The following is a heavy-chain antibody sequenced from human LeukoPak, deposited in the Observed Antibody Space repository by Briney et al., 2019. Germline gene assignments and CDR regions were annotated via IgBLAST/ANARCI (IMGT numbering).Heavy chain of an antibody. J-gene: IGHJ6*03. CDR2: ISSSSSYI. V-gene: IGHV3-21*01. CDR1: GFTFSSYS. D-gene: IGHD3-3*01. Sequence: GGSLRLSCAASGFTFSSYSMNWVRQAPGKGLEWVSSISSSSSYIYYADSVKGRFTTSRDNAKNSLYLQMNSLKAEDTAVYYCARGSGDSYYYYMDVWGKGTTVTVSS. CDR3: ARGSGDSYYYYMDV.